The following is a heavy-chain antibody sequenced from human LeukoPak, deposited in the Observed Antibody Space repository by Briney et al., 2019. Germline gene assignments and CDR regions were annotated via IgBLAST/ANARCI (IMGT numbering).Heavy chain of an antibody. CDR1: GFTFSSYS. Sequence: GGSLRLSCAASGFTFSSYSMNWVRQAPGKGLEWVSYISSSSTIYYADSVKGRFTISRDNAKNSLYLQMNSLRAEDTAVYYCARGPNYVDYFWFDPWGQGTLDTVSS. J-gene: IGHJ5*02. V-gene: IGHV3-48*04. CDR3: ARGPNYVDYFWFDP. D-gene: IGHD4-17*01. CDR2: ISSSSTI.